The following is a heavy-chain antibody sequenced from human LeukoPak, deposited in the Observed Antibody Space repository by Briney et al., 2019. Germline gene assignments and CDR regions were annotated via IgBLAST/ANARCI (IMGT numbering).Heavy chain of an antibody. V-gene: IGHV3-21*01. J-gene: IGHJ3*02. CDR3: ARAPGAFDI. CDR2: ISSSSIYI. Sequence: GGSLRLSCAASGVTFSSYSMNWVRQVPGKGLEWVSSISSSSIYIYYADSVKGRFTISRDNAKNSLYLQMNSLRAEDTANYYCARAPGAFDIWGQGTMVTVSS. CDR1: GVTFSSYS.